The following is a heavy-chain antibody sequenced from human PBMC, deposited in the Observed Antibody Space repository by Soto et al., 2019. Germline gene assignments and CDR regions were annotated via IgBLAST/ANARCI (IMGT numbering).Heavy chain of an antibody. V-gene: IGHV4-31*03. J-gene: IGHJ4*02. CDR2: IYYSGST. CDR1: GGSISSGGYY. Sequence: SETLSLTCTVSGGSISSGGYYWSWIRQHPGKGLEWIGYIYYSGSTYYNPSLKSRVTISVDTSKNQFSLKLSSVTAADTAVYYCARANKAFWSAWLDYWGQGTLVTVSS. CDR3: ARANKAFWSAWLDY. D-gene: IGHD3-3*01.